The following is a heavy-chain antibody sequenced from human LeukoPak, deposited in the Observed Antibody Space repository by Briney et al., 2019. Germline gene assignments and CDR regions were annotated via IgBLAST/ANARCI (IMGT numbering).Heavy chain of an antibody. D-gene: IGHD6-6*01. CDR2: IHQEGRTK. V-gene: IGHV3-7*01. CDR3: ARGDGTSSGLYFHY. J-gene: IGHJ4*02. CDR1: GFTFNTFW. Sequence: PGGSLRLSCAASGFTFNTFWMTWLRQAPGKGLEWVVNIHQEGRTKYYADSVKGRFTISRDNANNALNLQISSLRAEDTALYYCARGDGTSSGLYFHYWGQGTLVTVSS.